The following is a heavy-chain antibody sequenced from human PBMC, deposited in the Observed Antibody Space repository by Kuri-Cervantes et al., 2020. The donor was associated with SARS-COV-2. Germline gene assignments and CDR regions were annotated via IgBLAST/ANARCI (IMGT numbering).Heavy chain of an antibody. Sequence: GESLKISCAASGFTFSDYYMSWIRQAPGEGLEWVSYISSSGSTIYYADSVKGRFTISRDNAKNSLYLQMNSLRAEDTAVYYCARGPAVRGGDWIYFDYWGQGTLVTVPS. CDR2: ISSSGSTI. D-gene: IGHD2-21*02. CDR1: GFTFSDYY. CDR3: ARGPAVRGGDWIYFDY. V-gene: IGHV3-11*01. J-gene: IGHJ4*02.